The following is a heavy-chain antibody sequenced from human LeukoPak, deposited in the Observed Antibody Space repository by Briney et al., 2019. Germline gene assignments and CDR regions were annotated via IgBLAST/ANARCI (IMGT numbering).Heavy chain of an antibody. D-gene: IGHD3-10*01. CDR1: GGSISSYY. CDR3: ARAPERWYSYGSYTYHYMDV. V-gene: IGHV4-59*01. CDR2: ISYSGST. J-gene: IGHJ6*03. Sequence: SETLSLTCTVSGGSISSYYWSWIRQPPGKGLEWIGSISYSGSTNYNPSLESRVTISVDTSKNQISLKLSSVTAADTAIYYCARAPERWYSYGSYTYHYMDVWGRGTTVTVSS.